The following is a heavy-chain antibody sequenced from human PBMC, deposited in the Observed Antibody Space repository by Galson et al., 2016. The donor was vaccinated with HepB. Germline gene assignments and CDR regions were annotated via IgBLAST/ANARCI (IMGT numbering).Heavy chain of an antibody. Sequence: SETLSLTCTVYGAAFSGYYWSWIRQPPGKGLEWIGEVGHDGTINYNSSLTRRVTISVDTSKNQFSLSLSSVTAADTAVYYCERVFNEVWRGYLKGRRKFNWIDPCGQGTLVTVSS. CDR1: GAAFSGYY. CDR3: ERVFNEVWRGYLKGRRKFNWIDP. V-gene: IGHV4-34*01. D-gene: IGHD3-3*01. J-gene: IGHJ5*02. CDR2: VGHDGTI.